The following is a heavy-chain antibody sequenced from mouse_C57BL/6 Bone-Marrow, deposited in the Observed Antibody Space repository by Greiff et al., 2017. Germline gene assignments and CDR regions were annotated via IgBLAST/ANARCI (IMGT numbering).Heavy chain of an antibody. D-gene: IGHD2-4*01. CDR2: IYPGDGDT. J-gene: IGHJ1*03. CDR1: GYAFSSSW. Sequence: VQLQQSGPELVKPGASVKISCKASGYAFSSSWMNWVKQRPGKGLEWIGRIYPGDGDTNYNGKFKGKATLTADKSSSTAYMQLSSLTSEDSAVYFCARYDYGYWYFDVWGTGTTVTVSS. V-gene: IGHV1-82*01. CDR3: ARYDYGYWYFDV.